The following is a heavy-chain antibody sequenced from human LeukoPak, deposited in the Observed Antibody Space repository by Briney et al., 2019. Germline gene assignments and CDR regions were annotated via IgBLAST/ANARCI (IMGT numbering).Heavy chain of an antibody. Sequence: GGSLSLSCTASGFTFGDYAMSWVRQAPGKGLEWVGFIRSKAYGGTTEYAASVKGRFTISRDDSKSIAYLQMNSLKTEDTAVYYCTRGIQLWYSDYWGQGTLVTVSS. J-gene: IGHJ4*02. CDR2: IRSKAYGGTT. CDR3: TRGIQLWYSDY. D-gene: IGHD5-18*01. V-gene: IGHV3-49*04. CDR1: GFTFGDYA.